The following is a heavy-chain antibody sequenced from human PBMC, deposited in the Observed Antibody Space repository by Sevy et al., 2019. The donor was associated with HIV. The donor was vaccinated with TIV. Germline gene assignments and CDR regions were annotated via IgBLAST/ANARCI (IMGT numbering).Heavy chain of an antibody. CDR1: GGSISSYY. V-gene: IGHV4-59*01. CDR3: ARDRSYYYGSAKNNAFDI. J-gene: IGHJ3*02. Sequence: SENLSLTCTVSGGSISSYYWSWIRQPPGKGLEWIGYIYYSGSTNYNPSLKSRVTISVDTSKNQFSLKLSSVTAADTAAYYCARDRSYYYGSAKNNAFDIWGQGTMVTVSS. CDR2: IYYSGST. D-gene: IGHD3-10*01.